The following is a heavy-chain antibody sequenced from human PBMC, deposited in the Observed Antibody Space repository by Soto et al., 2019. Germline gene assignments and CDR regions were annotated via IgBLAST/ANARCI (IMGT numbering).Heavy chain of an antibody. V-gene: IGHV3-23*01. CDR3: ANRYSSGWSLYYFDY. CDR2: ISGSGGST. Sequence: GGSLRLSCAASGFTFSSYAMSWVRQAPGKGLEWVSAISGSGGSTYYADSVKGRFTISRDNSKNTLYLQMNSLRAEDTAVYYCANRYSSGWSLYYFDYWGQGTLVTVSS. J-gene: IGHJ4*02. D-gene: IGHD6-19*01. CDR1: GFTFSSYA.